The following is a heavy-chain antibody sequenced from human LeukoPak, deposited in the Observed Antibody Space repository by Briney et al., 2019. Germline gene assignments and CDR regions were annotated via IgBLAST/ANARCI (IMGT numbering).Heavy chain of an antibody. V-gene: IGHV1-8*03. D-gene: IGHD2-2*01. Sequence: ASVKVSCKASGYTFSSYDINWVRQAPGQGPEWMGWMNPNSGNTGYTQKFQGRVTITLNTSISTAYMELSSLRSDDTAIYYCARGERSRYQLLLGGRVYYMDVWGEGTTVTVSS. CDR3: ARGERSRYQLLLGGRVYYMDV. CDR2: MNPNSGNT. J-gene: IGHJ6*03. CDR1: GYTFSSYD.